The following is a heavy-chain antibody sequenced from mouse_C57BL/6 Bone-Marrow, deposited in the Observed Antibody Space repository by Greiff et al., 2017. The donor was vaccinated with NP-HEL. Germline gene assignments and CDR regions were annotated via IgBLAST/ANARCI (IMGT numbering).Heavy chain of an antibody. CDR1: GFSLTSYG. CDR2: IWSGGST. CDR3: ARNRVITTVVATYVYYFDY. Sequence: VKLQESGPGLVQPSQSLSITCTVSGFSLTSYGVHWVRQSPGKGLEWLGVIWSGGSTDYNAAFISRLSISKDNSKSQVFFKMNRLQADDTAIYYWARNRVITTVVATYVYYFDYWGQGTTLTVSS. J-gene: IGHJ2*01. V-gene: IGHV2-2*01. D-gene: IGHD1-1*01.